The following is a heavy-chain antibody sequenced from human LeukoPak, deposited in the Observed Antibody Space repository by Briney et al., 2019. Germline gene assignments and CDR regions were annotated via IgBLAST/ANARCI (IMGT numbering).Heavy chain of an antibody. J-gene: IGHJ6*03. V-gene: IGHV4-59*01. CDR3: ARAGNYYDSSGYYSYYYMDV. Sequence: SETLSLTCTVSGGSISSYYWSWIRQPPGKRLEWIGYIYYSGSTNYNPSLKSRVTISVDTSKNQFSLKLSSVTAADTAVYYCARAGNYYDSSGYYSYYYMDVWGKGTTVTVSS. CDR1: GGSISSYY. CDR2: IYYSGST. D-gene: IGHD3-22*01.